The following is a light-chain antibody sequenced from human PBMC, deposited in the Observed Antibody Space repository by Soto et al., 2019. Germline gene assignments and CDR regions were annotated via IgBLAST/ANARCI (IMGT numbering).Light chain of an antibody. V-gene: IGKV3D-15*02. CDR2: DAS. Sequence: ETVMTQSTATLSRSGGESRSRSWRASQSVSSYLAWYQHKPGQAPRLLIYDASNRATGIPARFSGSGSRTDLSLACGSVVPEESAVCYWQQYGSSPCKIGPGTKVDIK. CDR3: QQYGSSPCK. CDR1: QSVSSY. J-gene: IGKJ3*01.